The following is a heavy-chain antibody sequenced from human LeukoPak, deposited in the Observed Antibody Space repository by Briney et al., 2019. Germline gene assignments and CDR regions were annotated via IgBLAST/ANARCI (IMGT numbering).Heavy chain of an antibody. D-gene: IGHD2-15*01. J-gene: IGHJ4*02. CDR3: ATWVVDY. CDR2: ISGDGGST. CDR1: GFTFDDYA. V-gene: IGHV3-43*02. Sequence: GGSLRLSCAASGFTFDDYAMHWVRQAPGKGLEWVSLISGDGGSTYYADSVKGRFTISRDNAKNSLYLQMNSLRAEDTAVYYCATWVVDYWGQGTLVTVSS.